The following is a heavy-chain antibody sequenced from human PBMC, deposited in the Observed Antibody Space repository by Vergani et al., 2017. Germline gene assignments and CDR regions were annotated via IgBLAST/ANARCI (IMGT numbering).Heavy chain of an antibody. CDR3: VRDRGLCAGGRCYTEAWDY. D-gene: IGHD2-2*02. CDR1: GFALNRHA. J-gene: IGHJ4*02. Sequence: QVQLVESGGGVVQPGTSLRLSCVVSGFALNRHAMYWVRQAPGKGLEWVVGISFDGTNEYYPDLVKGRFTISRDIAKNTLYLQVRSLSLEDTGVYHCVRDRGLCAGGRCYTEAWDYWGQGTLVTVSS. CDR2: ISFDGTNE. V-gene: IGHV3-30-3*01.